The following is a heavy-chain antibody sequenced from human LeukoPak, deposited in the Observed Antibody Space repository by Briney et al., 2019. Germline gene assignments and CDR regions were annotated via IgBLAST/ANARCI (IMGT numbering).Heavy chain of an antibody. Sequence: GGSLRLSCAASGFPFSSYWMHWVRQVPGKGLLWVSRINSDGSATVYADSVRGRFAISRDNAKNTLYLQMSGLRVEDTAVYHCASDSPYYGMDVWGQGTTVTVSS. CDR2: INSDGSAT. CDR1: GFPFSSYW. CDR3: ASDSPYYGMDV. V-gene: IGHV3-74*01. J-gene: IGHJ6*02.